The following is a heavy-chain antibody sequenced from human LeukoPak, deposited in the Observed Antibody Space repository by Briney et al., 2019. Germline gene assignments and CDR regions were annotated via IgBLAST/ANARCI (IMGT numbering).Heavy chain of an antibody. D-gene: IGHD6-6*01. CDR1: GFTFSSYA. J-gene: IGHJ4*02. Sequence: PGGSLRLSCAASGFTFSSYAMSWVRQAPGKGLEWVSAISGSGGSTYYADSVKGRFTISRDNSKNTMYMQMNSLSAEDTAVYYCAKDRVGSSSGVLDYWGQGTLVTVSS. V-gene: IGHV3-23*01. CDR3: AKDRVGSSSGVLDY. CDR2: ISGSGGST.